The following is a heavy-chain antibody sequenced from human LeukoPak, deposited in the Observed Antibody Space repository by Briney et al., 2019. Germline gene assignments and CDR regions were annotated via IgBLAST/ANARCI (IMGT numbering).Heavy chain of an antibody. CDR1: GYTFTSYY. Sequence: ASVTVSFTASGYTFTSYYMHWVRQAPGQGLEWMGIINPSGGSTSYAQKFQGRVTMTRDTSTSTVYMELSSLRSEDTAVYYCARAPYTKYCGGDCEGQAFDYWGQGTLVTASS. D-gene: IGHD2-21*02. J-gene: IGHJ4*02. CDR2: INPSGGST. CDR3: ARAPYTKYCGGDCEGQAFDY. V-gene: IGHV1-46*01.